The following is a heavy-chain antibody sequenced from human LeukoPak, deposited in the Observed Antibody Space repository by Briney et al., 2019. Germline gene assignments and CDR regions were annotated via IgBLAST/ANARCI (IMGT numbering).Heavy chain of an antibody. CDR2: INPNSGDT. V-gene: IGHV1-2*02. CDR3: ARKAGGGNFYILDF. D-gene: IGHD4-23*01. J-gene: IGHJ4*02. Sequence: ASVKVSCKASGYTFTDYSIHWVRQAPGQGLEWMGWINPNSGDTNYAQKFQGRVTMTRDTSIRTAYMELSSLKSEDTAVYYCARKAGGGNFYILDFWGQGTLLTVSS. CDR1: GYTFTDYS.